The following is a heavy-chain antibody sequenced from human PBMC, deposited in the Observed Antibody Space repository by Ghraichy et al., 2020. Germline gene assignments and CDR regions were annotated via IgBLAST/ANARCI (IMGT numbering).Heavy chain of an antibody. D-gene: IGHD2-21*01. CDR3: AKDRQVVITLIDF. J-gene: IGHJ4*02. V-gene: IGHV3-30*02. CDR2: IRYDGRNQ. CDR1: GFTFSSFG. Sequence: GGSLRLSCAASGFTFSSFGMHWVRQAPGKGLEWVAFIRYDGRNQYYADSVKGRFTISRDNSKDTVYLQMNSLRAEDTAVFYSAKDRQVVITLIDFWGQGTLVTVSS.